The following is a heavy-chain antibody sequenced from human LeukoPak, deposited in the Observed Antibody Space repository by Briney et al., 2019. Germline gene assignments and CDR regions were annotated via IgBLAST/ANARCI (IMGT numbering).Heavy chain of an antibody. Sequence: MSSETLSLTCTVSNSVSSNVHWSWIRQSPGRGLEWIGSIYQSGKPYYPPSLKSRVLLSFDPTKKALSLQIHSVTATDTALYFCASLRFWGWYFDFWGQGTQVTVSS. D-gene: IGHD6-19*01. J-gene: IGHJ4*02. CDR2: IYQSGKP. V-gene: IGHV4-38-2*02. CDR3: ASLRFWGWYFDF. CDR1: NSVSSNVH.